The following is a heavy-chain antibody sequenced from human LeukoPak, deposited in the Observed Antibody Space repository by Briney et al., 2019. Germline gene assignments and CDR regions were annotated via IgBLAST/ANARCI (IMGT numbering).Heavy chain of an antibody. CDR3: ARGIDASAVVTAIYYYYYYMDV. V-gene: IGHV4-38-2*01. J-gene: IGHJ6*03. D-gene: IGHD2-21*02. Sequence: SETLSLTCAVSGYSISSGYYWGCIRQPPGKGLEWIGSIYHSGSTYYNPSLKSRVTISVDTSKNQFSLKLSSVTAADTAVYYCARGIDASAVVTAIYYYYYYMDVWGKGTTVTVSS. CDR2: IYHSGST. CDR1: GYSISSGYY.